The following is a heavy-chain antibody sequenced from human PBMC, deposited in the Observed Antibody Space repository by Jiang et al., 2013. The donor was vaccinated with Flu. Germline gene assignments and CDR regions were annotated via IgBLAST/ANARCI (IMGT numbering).Heavy chain of an antibody. Sequence: QLVEFGGTVVQPGGSLRLSCAASGFTFSGYGMHWVRQAPGKGLEWVAFIRDDGSGKYYADSVKGRFSISRDNSKNTLYLQMDSLRPEDTGLYYCAKRPPFTVTDRYHFDYWGKGTLVTVSS. CDR1: GFTFSGYG. CDR3: AKRPPFTVTDRYHFDY. CDR2: IRDDGSGK. J-gene: IGHJ4*02. D-gene: IGHD4-17*01. V-gene: IGHV3-30*02.